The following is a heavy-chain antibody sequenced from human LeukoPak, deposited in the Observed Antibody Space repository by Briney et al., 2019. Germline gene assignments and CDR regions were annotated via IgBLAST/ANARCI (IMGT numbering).Heavy chain of an antibody. CDR2: IYYSGST. CDR3: ASPNRADFWSGYYYPFDY. D-gene: IGHD3-3*01. CDR1: GGSISSSSYY. Sequence: PSETLSLTCTVSGGSISSSSYYWGWIRQPPGKGLEWIGSIYYSGSTYYNPPLKSRVTISVDTSKNQFSLKLSSVTAADTAVYCASPNRADFWSGYYYPFDYWGQGTLVTVSS. J-gene: IGHJ4*02. V-gene: IGHV4-39*01.